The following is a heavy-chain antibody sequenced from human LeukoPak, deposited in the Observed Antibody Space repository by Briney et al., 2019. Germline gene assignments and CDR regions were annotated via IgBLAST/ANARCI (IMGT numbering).Heavy chain of an antibody. D-gene: IGHD1-26*01. CDR3: ARARGRWHLLPLDF. CDR1: GFSFSNFA. CDR2: ISQDGGTK. V-gene: IGHV3-30*04. J-gene: IGHJ4*02. Sequence: GGCLRLSCAASGFSFSNFAIHWVRQAPGKGLEWLAVISQDGGTKHYADSVKGRFTISRDNSNNSLSLQMNSLSAEDTAVYYCARARGRWHLLPLDFWGQGTLVTVSS.